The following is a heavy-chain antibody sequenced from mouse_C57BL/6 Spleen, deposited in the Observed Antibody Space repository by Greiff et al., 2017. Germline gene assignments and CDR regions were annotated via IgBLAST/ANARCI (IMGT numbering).Heavy chain of an antibody. CDR1: GYTFTSYW. D-gene: IGHD2-4*01. Sequence: QVQLQQPGAELVKPGASVKLSCKASGYTFTSYWMHWVKQRPGQGLEWIGMIHPNSGSTNYNEKFKSKATLTVDKSSSTAYMQLSSLTAEDAAVYYWARSWDYGYFDDWGQGTTRTVSS. V-gene: IGHV1-64*01. CDR3: ARSWDYGYFDD. CDR2: IHPNSGST. J-gene: IGHJ2*01.